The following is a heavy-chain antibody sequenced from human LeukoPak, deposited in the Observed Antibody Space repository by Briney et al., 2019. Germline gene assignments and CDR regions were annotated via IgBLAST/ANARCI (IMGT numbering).Heavy chain of an antibody. Sequence: ASVKVSXKASGYTFTSYYMHWVRQAPGQGLEWIGIINPSGGSTSYAQKFQGRVTMTRDTSTSTVYMELSSLRSEDTAVYYCARDPVAGTTGLHSTDYWGQGTLVTVSS. J-gene: IGHJ4*02. CDR2: INPSGGST. D-gene: IGHD1-14*01. CDR1: GYTFTSYY. V-gene: IGHV1-46*01. CDR3: ARDPVAGTTGLHSTDY.